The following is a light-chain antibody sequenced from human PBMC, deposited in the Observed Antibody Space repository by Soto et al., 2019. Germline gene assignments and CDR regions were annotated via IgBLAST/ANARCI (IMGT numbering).Light chain of an antibody. Sequence: DIQMTQSPASLSASVGDRVTTTCRASQDIRNDLGWYQQKPGKAPKFLIYDASSLESGVPSRFSGSGSGTEFTLTINSLQPDDFAIYYCQQYNSSSRTFGQGTKVDI. CDR1: QDIRND. CDR2: DAS. V-gene: IGKV1-17*01. CDR3: QQYNSSSRT. J-gene: IGKJ1*01.